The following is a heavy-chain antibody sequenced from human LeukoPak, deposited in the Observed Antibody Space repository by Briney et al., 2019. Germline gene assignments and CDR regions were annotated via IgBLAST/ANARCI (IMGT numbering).Heavy chain of an antibody. CDR1: GGSISSGGYY. V-gene: IGHV4-30-2*01. J-gene: IGHJ4*02. Sequence: PSQTLSLTCTVSGGSISSGGYYWSWIRQPPGKGLEWIGYIYHSGSTYYNPSLKSRVTMSVDTSKNQFSLKLSSVTAADTAVYYCARGGRLSIAAAGANYWGQGTLVTVSS. CDR2: IYHSGST. CDR3: ARGGRLSIAAAGANY. D-gene: IGHD6-13*01.